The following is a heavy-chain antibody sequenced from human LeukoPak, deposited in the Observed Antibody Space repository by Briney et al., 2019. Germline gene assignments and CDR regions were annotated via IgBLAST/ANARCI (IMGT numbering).Heavy chain of an antibody. CDR3: ARGLRPAIAVANSSNYFDY. J-gene: IGHJ4*02. CDR1: GGSFSGYY. CDR2: INHSGST. Sequence: SETLSLTCAVYGGSFSGYYWSWIRQPPGKGLAWIGEINHSGSTNYNPSLKSRVTISVDTSKNQFSLKLSSVTAADTAVYYCARGLRPAIAVANSSNYFDYCGQGTLVTVSS. V-gene: IGHV4-34*01. D-gene: IGHD6-19*01.